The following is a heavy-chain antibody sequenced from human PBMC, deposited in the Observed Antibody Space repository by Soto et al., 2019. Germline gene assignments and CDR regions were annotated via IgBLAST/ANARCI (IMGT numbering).Heavy chain of an antibody. CDR2: IYHSGST. CDR3: ARAGRGDIFYYYYGMDV. V-gene: IGHV4-4*02. Sequence: QVQLQEWGPGLVKPSGTLSLTCGVSGCSISSSNWWNWVRQPPGKGLEWIGEIYHSGSTNYNPSLKSRVTISVDKSKNQFSLKLSSVTAADTAVYYCARAGRGDIFYYYYGMDVWGQGTTVTVSS. D-gene: IGHD3-10*01. CDR1: GCSISSSNW. J-gene: IGHJ6*02.